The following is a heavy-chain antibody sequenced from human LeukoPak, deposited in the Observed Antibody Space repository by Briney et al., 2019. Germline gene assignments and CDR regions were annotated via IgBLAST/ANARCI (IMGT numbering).Heavy chain of an antibody. V-gene: IGHV3-48*03. Sequence: GGSLRLSCAASGFDFKTYEMNWVRQAPGKGLEWLSYIIGKNTINYADSVKGRFTISRDNTKNSLYLQMNSLRAEDTAVYYCASELWFGESNALDTWGQGTVVTVS. D-gene: IGHD3-10*01. J-gene: IGHJ3*02. CDR3: ASELWFGESNALDT. CDR2: IIGKNTI. CDR1: GFDFKTYE.